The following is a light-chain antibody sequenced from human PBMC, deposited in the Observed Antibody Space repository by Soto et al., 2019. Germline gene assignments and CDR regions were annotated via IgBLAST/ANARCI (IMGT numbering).Light chain of an antibody. Sequence: QSVLTQPPSVSGAPGQRVTISCTGSSSNIGADYDVHWYKQLPGGAPQLLIYGNTNRPSGVPDRFSGSKSGTSASLAIAELQVEDEADYFCQSYDTSLSGHVVFGGGTKLTVL. CDR3: QSYDTSLSGHVV. J-gene: IGLJ2*01. V-gene: IGLV1-40*01. CDR1: SSNIGADYD. CDR2: GNT.